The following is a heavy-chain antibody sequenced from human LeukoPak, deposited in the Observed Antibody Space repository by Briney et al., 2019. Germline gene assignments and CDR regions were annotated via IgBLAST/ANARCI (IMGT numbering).Heavy chain of an antibody. CDR1: GFTFSSYS. Sequence: GGSLRLSCAASGFTFSSYSMNWVRQAPGKGLEWVSSISSSSSYIYYADSVKGRFTISRDNAKNSLYLQMNSLRAEDTDVYYCARDPSGGQGDYWGQGTLVTVSS. CDR3: ARDPSGGQGDY. CDR2: ISSSSSYI. D-gene: IGHD3-10*01. V-gene: IGHV3-21*01. J-gene: IGHJ4*02.